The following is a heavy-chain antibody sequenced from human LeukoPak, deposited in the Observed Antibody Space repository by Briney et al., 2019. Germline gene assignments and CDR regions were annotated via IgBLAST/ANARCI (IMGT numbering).Heavy chain of an antibody. V-gene: IGHV1-18*01. J-gene: IGHJ6*02. CDR1: GYTFTSYG. Sequence: ASVKVSCTASGYTFTSYGISWVRQAPGQGLEWMGWISAYNGNTNYAQKLQGSVTITTDTTTRTAYMELRSLRSDDTAVYYCARDRDCGGDCYSGDYYYYGMDVWGQGTTVTVSS. D-gene: IGHD2-21*02. CDR2: ISAYNGNT. CDR3: ARDRDCGGDCYSGDYYYYGMDV.